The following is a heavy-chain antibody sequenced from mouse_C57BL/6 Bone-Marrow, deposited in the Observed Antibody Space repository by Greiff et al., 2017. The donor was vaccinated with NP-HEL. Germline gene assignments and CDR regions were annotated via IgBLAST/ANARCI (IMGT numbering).Heavy chain of an antibody. J-gene: IGHJ2*01. Sequence: EVNLVESGGDLVKPGGSLKLSCAASGFTFSSYGMSWVRQTPDKRLEWVATISSGGSYTYYPDSVKGRFTISRDNAKNTLYLQMSSLKSEDTAMYYCASDYYGSSYGGYWCQGTTLTVSS. CDR2: ISSGGSYT. CDR3: ASDYYGSSYGGY. CDR1: GFTFSSYG. D-gene: IGHD1-1*01. V-gene: IGHV5-6*01.